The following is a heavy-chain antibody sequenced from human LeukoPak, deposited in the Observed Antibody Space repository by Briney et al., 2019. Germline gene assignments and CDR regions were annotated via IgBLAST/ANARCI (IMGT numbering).Heavy chain of an antibody. V-gene: IGHV3-23*01. CDR2: ISGSGGST. CDR1: GFTFSSYA. J-gene: IGHJ6*02. Sequence: GGSLRLSCAASGFTFSSYAISWVRQAPGKGLEWVSAISGSGGSTYYADSVKGRFTISRDNSKNTLYLQMNSLRAEDTAVYYCARDRCGDCYDVSYYGMDVWGQGTTVTVSS. CDR3: ARDRCGDCYDVSYYGMDV. D-gene: IGHD2-21*02.